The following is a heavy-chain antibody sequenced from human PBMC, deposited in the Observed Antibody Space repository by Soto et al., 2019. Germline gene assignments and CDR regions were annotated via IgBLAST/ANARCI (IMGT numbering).Heavy chain of an antibody. CDR1: GFTVSSNY. J-gene: IGHJ4*02. D-gene: IGHD2-15*01. CDR2: IYTDGST. CDR3: ASRINSCDAYDF. Sequence: PGGSLRLSCAASGFTVSSNYMSWVRQAPGKELEWVSIIYTDGSTYYADSVKGRFTLSRDDSKNTLYLQINSLRVEDTAVYYCASRINSCDAYDFWGQGSLVIGSS. V-gene: IGHV3-66*01.